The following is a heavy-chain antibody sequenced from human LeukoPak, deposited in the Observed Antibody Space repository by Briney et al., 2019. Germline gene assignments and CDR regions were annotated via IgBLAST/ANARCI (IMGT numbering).Heavy chain of an antibody. D-gene: IGHD6-13*01. J-gene: IGHJ6*03. Sequence: GGSLRLSCAASGFTFSSYWMSWVRQGPGKGREWVANIKQDGSEKYYVDSVKGRFTISRDNAKNSLYLQMNSLRAEDTAVYYCARASIAAAVTKRNYYYYMDVWGKGTTVTVSS. CDR3: ARASIAAAVTKRNYYYYMDV. CDR1: GFTFSSYW. V-gene: IGHV3-7*01. CDR2: IKQDGSEK.